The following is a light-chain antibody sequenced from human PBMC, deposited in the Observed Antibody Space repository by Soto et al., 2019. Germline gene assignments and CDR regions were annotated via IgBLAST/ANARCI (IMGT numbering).Light chain of an antibody. CDR3: SSYTTIRPLV. Sequence: QSALTQPASVSGSPGQSITISCTGSSSDVGGNIYVSWYQQFSGKAPKVMIYDVSNRPSGVSNRFSGSKSGNTASLTISGLQAEDEAYYYCSSYTTIRPLVFGGGTKLTVL. CDR2: DVS. J-gene: IGLJ2*01. V-gene: IGLV2-14*01. CDR1: SSDVGGNIY.